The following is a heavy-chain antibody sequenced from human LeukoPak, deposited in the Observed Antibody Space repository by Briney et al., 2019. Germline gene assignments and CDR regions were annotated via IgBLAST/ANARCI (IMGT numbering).Heavy chain of an antibody. CDR3: ARDGGNAVAGLARD. J-gene: IGHJ3*01. CDR2: MWFVGSNK. Sequence: GGSLRLSCAASGFTFSSYGTHWARQAPGKGLEWVAVMWFVGSNKFYADSVKGRFTISRDNSKNSLYLQMNSLRAEDTAVYYCARDGGNAVAGLARDWGQGTMVTVSS. V-gene: IGHV3-33*01. D-gene: IGHD6-19*01. CDR1: GFTFSSYG.